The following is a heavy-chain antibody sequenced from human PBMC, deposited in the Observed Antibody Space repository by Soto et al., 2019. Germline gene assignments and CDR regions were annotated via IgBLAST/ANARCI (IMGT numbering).Heavy chain of an antibody. J-gene: IGHJ5*02. CDR1: GFTFSTYA. D-gene: IGHD6-6*01. Sequence: GGSLRLSCAASGFTFSTYAMNWVRQAPGKGLEWVSYISSSSSTIYYADSVKGRFTISRDNAKNSLYLQMNSLRDEDTAVYYCARVGQLVPNWFDPWGQGTLVTVSS. CDR2: ISSSSSTI. CDR3: ARVGQLVPNWFDP. V-gene: IGHV3-48*02.